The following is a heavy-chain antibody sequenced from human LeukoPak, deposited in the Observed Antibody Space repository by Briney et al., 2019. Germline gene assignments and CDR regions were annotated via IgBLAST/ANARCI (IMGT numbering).Heavy chain of an antibody. V-gene: IGHV4-4*07. J-gene: IGHJ6*03. CDR3: ASRYCSGGSCYSGLNYYYYMDV. CDR2: IYTSGST. D-gene: IGHD2-15*01. Sequence: SETLSLTCTVSGGSISSYYWSWIRQPAGKGLEGIGRIYTSGSTNYNPSLKSRVTMSVDTSKNQFSLKLSSVTAADTAVYYCASRYCSGGSCYSGLNYYYYMDVWGKGTTVTVSS. CDR1: GGSISSYY.